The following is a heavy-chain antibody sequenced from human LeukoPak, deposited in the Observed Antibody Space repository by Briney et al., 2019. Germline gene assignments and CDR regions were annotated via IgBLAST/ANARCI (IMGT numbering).Heavy chain of an antibody. CDR2: IYHSGST. Sequence: SETLSLTCTVSGGSISTYYWNWIRQPPGKGLEWIGYIYHSGSTNYNPSLQNRVTISVDTSKNQFSLNLNSVTAADTAVYYCARGGAARLHFQNWGQGTLVTVSS. CDR1: GGSISTYY. CDR3: ARGGAARLHFQN. J-gene: IGHJ1*01. V-gene: IGHV4-59*01. D-gene: IGHD6-6*01.